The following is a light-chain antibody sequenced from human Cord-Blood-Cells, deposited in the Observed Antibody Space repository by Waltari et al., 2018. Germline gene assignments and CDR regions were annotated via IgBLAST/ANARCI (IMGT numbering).Light chain of an antibody. V-gene: IGKV4-1*01. CDR2: WAS. CDR3: QQYYSTPYT. J-gene: IGKJ2*01. Sequence: DIVMTQSPDSLAVSLGSRATIHCNPSQSVLYSSNNKNYLAWYQQKPGQPPKLLIYWASTRESGVPDRFSGSGSGTDFTLTISSLQAEDVAVYYCQQYYSTPYTFGQGTKLEIK. CDR1: QSVLYSSNNKNY.